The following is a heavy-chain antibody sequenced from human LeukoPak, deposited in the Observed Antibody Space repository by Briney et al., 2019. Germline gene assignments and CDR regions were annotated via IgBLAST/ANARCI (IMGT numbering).Heavy chain of an antibody. CDR1: GFTFSNSV. D-gene: IGHD5-12*01. Sequence: RRSLSLSCAASGFTFSNSVMTRVRQAPGTGLEGVSSINIVGSHIYSTDSVKGRFAISRDNAQNSLYPHMNGLRAEDPALYYCARDPAQWLRDGYFEYWGQGNLVTVSS. CDR2: INIVGSHI. V-gene: IGHV3-21*01. CDR3: ARDPAQWLRDGYFEY. J-gene: IGHJ4*02.